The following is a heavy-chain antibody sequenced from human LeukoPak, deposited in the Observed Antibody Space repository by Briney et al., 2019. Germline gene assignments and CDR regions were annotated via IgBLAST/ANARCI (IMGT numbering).Heavy chain of an antibody. D-gene: IGHD2-15*01. CDR2: ISGSGGST. V-gene: IGHV3-23*01. J-gene: IGHJ4*02. CDR3: ANHHGGGRNMDY. Sequence: GGSLRLSCAASGFTFSSYAMSWVRQAPGKGLEWVSAISGSGGSTYHADSVKGRFTISRDNSKNTLYLQMNSLRAEDTAVYYCANHHGGGRNMDYWGQGTLVTVSS. CDR1: GFTFSSYA.